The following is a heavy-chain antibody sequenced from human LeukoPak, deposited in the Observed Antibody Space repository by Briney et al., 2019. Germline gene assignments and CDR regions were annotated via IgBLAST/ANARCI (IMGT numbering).Heavy chain of an antibody. CDR3: ATDLGYSYGYPEYNFDY. V-gene: IGHV1-24*01. J-gene: IGHJ4*02. D-gene: IGHD5-18*01. CDR2: FDPEDGET. CDR1: GYTLTELS. Sequence: ASVKVSCKVSGYTLTELSMHWVRQAPGKGLEWMGGFDPEDGETIYAQKFQGRVTMTEDTSTDTAYMELSSLRSEDTAVYYCATDLGYSYGYPEYNFDYWGQGTLVTVSS.